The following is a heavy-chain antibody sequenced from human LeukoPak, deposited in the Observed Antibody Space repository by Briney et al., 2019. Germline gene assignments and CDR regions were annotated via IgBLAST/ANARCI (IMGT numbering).Heavy chain of an antibody. CDR2: IWYDGSNK. CDR3: ATSRKRASTSSFYYYYYMDV. V-gene: IGHV3-33*01. J-gene: IGHJ6*03. Sequence: GGSLRLSCAASGFTFSSYGMHWVRQAPGKGLEWVAVIWYDGSNKYYADSVKGRFTISRDNSKNTLYLQMNSLRAEDTAVYYCATSRKRASTSSFYYYYYMDVWGQGTTVTVSS. D-gene: IGHD2-2*01. CDR1: GFTFSSYG.